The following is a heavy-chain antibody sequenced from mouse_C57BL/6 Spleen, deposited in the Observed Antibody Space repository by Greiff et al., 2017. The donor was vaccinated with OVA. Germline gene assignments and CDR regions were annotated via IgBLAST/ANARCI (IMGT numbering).Heavy chain of an antibody. D-gene: IGHD3-2*02. J-gene: IGHJ2*01. V-gene: IGHV1-4*01. CDR3: ARYGTAQATGY. Sequence: QVQLQQSGAELARPGASVKMSCKASGYTFTSYPMHWVKQRPGQGLEWIGYINPCSGYTKYNQKFKDLATLTADKSSSTAYMQLSRLTSEDSAVYYWARYGTAQATGYWGQGTTLTVSS. CDR2: INPCSGYT. CDR1: GYTFTSYP.